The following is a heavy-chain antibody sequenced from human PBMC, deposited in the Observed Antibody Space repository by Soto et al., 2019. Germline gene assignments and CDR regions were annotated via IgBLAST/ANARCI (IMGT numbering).Heavy chain of an antibody. D-gene: IGHD1-26*01. V-gene: IGHV3-30-3*01. J-gene: IGHJ4*02. CDR3: ARDRVGATTMGAKFY. CDR2: ISSDGNNE. Sequence: QVQLVESGGGVVQPGRSLRLSCAASGFTFSSYAMHWVRQAPGKGLEWVAVISSDGNNENYADSVKGRFTISRDNSKKTLYLQMNSLRAEDTAVYYCARDRVGATTMGAKFYWGPGTLVTVSS. CDR1: GFTFSSYA.